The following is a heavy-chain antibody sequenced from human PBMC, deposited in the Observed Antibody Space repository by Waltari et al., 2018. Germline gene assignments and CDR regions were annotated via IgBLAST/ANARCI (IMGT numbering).Heavy chain of an antibody. V-gene: IGHV3-23*03. Sequence: EVQLLESGGGLVQRGGSLRLSCAASGFTLGSYAMGWVRQAPGKGPEWVSVLYSDGRSTHYAASVKGRFPISSDVAKNPLYLQMSSLRAEDTAVYYCAKAPYDILTRSIGDYYMDVWGKGPTVTVPS. CDR1: GFTLGSYA. CDR3: AKAPYDILTRSIGDYYMDV. CDR2: LYSDGRST. D-gene: IGHD3-9*01. J-gene: IGHJ6*03.